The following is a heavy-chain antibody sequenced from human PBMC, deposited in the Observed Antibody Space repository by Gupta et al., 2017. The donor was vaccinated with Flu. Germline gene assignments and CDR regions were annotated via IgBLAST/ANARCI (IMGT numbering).Heavy chain of an antibody. V-gene: IGHV1-2*02. CDR3: ARQDCDRCNYWLDY. CDR2: IDVHRGKP. J-gene: IGHJ4*02. CDR1: GYTFTDYF. Sequence: QVQLVQSGAEVRKPGASVRVSCKVSGYTFTDYFLHWVRQAPGLGLEWVGWIDVHRGKPKNAQTFQGRVTLTRDTSINTIYLELGGLTSEDTAVYYWARQDCDRCNYWLDYWGQGTLVAVSS. D-gene: IGHD2-8*01.